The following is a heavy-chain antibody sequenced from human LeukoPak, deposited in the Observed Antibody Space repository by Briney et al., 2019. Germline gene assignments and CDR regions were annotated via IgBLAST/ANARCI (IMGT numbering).Heavy chain of an antibody. CDR3: ARSGGLGVVEDYFDY. D-gene: IGHD3-3*01. J-gene: IGHJ4*02. Sequence: GGSLRLSCAASGFTFSIYAMSWVRQAPGKGLEWVSAISGSGGSTYYADSVKGRFTISRDNAKNSLCLQMNSLRAEDMAVYYCARSGGLGVVEDYFDYWGQGTLVTVSS. V-gene: IGHV3-23*01. CDR1: GFTFSIYA. CDR2: ISGSGGST.